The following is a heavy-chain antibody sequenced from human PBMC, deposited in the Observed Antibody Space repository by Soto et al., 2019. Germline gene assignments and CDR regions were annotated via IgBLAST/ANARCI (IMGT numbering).Heavy chain of an antibody. Sequence: SETLSLTCTVSGGSISSYYWSWIRQPPGKGLEWIGYIYYSGSTNYNPSLKSRVTISVDTSKNQFSLKLSSVTAADTAVYYCARGGYYDSSGYPWFDPWGQGTLVTVSS. CDR1: GGSISSYY. V-gene: IGHV4-59*01. D-gene: IGHD3-22*01. J-gene: IGHJ5*02. CDR3: ARGGYYDSSGYPWFDP. CDR2: IYYSGST.